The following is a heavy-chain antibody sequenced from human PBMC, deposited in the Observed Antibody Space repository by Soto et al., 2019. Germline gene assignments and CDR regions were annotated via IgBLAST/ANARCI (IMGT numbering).Heavy chain of an antibody. V-gene: IGHV4-59*01. CDR3: ARQRGNYFDY. J-gene: IGHJ4*02. D-gene: IGHD3-10*01. CDR1: GDSISTFY. CDR2: IYYTGRT. Sequence: SETLSLTCTVSGDSISTFYWSWIRQPPGKGLEWIGYIYYTGRTNYNPSLKSRVTMSVDTSKKQFSLKLTSVTAADTAVYYCARQRGNYFDYWGQGSLVTVSS.